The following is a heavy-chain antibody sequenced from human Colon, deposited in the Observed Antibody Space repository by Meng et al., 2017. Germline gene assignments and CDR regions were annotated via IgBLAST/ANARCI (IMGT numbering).Heavy chain of an antibody. Sequence: ASVKVSCKTSGYTFTVYYIYWMRQAPGQGLEWMGWVSPNSGVTNYAQKFQGRVTMTRDTSISTAYMELSRLRFDDTAIYYCTRGYSYGWFDSWGQGTLVTVSS. D-gene: IGHD5-18*01. V-gene: IGHV1-2*02. CDR1: GYTFTVYY. J-gene: IGHJ5*01. CDR3: TRGYSYGWFDS. CDR2: VSPNSGVT.